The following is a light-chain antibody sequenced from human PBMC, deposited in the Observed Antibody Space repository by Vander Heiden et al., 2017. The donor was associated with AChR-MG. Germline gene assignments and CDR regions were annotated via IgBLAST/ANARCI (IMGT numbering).Light chain of an antibody. V-gene: IGKV1-33*01. CDR2: DAS. CDR1: QDISKL. Sequence: DIQLTQSPSSLSASVGDRVTITCQASQDISKLLDWYQQKPGKAPKLLIYDASSLERGVPSRFSGSGSGTHFTFTISRLQPDDIATYYCQQYDSLVTFGQGTKVEIK. J-gene: IGKJ2*01. CDR3: QQYDSLVT.